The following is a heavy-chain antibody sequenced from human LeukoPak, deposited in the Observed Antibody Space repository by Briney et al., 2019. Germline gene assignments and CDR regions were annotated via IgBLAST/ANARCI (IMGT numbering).Heavy chain of an antibody. Sequence: SETLSLTCAVYGGSFSGYYWSWIRQPPGKGLEWIGEINHSGSTNYNPSLKSRVTTSVDTSKNQFSLKLSSVTAADTAVYYCARVYDSSGYPYFDYWGQGTLVTVSS. CDR3: ARVYDSSGYPYFDY. J-gene: IGHJ4*02. CDR2: INHSGST. V-gene: IGHV4-34*01. D-gene: IGHD3-22*01. CDR1: GGSFSGYY.